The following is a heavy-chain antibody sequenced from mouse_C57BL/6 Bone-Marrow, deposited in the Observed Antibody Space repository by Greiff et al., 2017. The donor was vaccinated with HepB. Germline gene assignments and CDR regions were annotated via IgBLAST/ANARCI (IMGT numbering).Heavy chain of an antibody. J-gene: IGHJ4*01. CDR2: SRNKANDYTT. Sequence: EVKLMESGGGLVQSGRSLRLSCATSGFTFSDFYMEWVRQAPGKGLEWIAASRNKANDYTTEYSASVKGRFIVSRDTSQSILYLQMNALRAEDTAIYYCARDADGYYYYAMDYWGQGTSVTVSS. CDR3: ARDADGYYYYAMDY. CDR1: GFTFSDFY. D-gene: IGHD2-3*01. V-gene: IGHV7-1*01.